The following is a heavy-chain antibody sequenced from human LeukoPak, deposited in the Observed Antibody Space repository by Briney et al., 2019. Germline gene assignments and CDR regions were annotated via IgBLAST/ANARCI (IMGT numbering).Heavy chain of an antibody. V-gene: IGHV3-21*01. CDR2: ITSSSSSM. Sequence: GGSLRLSCAASGFAFNNYGMHWVRQAPGKGLEWVSSITSSSSSMYSADSVKGRLTISRDNAKNSLYLQMNSLRAEDTAVYYCARDLAWGGYLGQGTLVTVSS. CDR1: GFAFNNYG. D-gene: IGHD7-27*01. CDR3: ARDLAWGGY. J-gene: IGHJ4*02.